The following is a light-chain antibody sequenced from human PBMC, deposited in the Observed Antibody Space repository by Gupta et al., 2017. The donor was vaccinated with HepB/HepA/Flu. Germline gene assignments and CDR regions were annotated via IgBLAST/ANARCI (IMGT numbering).Light chain of an antibody. Sequence: DIQLTQSPSTLSTSVGDRVTITCRASQSISSWLAWYQQKPGKAPKLLMYKASSLESGVPSRFSGSGSGTEFTLTISSLQPDDFATYYCHQYNSYSWTFGQGTKVEIK. CDR2: KAS. V-gene: IGKV1-5*03. J-gene: IGKJ1*01. CDR3: HQYNSYSWT. CDR1: QSISSW.